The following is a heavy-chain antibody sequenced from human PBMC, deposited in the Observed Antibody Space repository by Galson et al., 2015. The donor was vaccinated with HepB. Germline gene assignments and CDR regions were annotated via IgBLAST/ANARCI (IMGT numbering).Heavy chain of an antibody. CDR2: ISGSGGST. D-gene: IGHD5-18*01. Sequence: SLRLSCAASGFTFSTYVMTWVRQAPGKGLEWVSSISGSGGSTYYADSVKGRFTISRDNSKYTLYLQMNSLRAEDTAVYFRAKVDTVVFFYYGMDVWGQGTTVTVSS. J-gene: IGHJ6*02. CDR1: GFTFSTYV. V-gene: IGHV3-23*01. CDR3: AKVDTVVFFYYGMDV.